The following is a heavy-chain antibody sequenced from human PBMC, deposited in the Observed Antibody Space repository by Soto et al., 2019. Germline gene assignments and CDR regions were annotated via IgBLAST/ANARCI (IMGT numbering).Heavy chain of an antibody. CDR3: AKDHFTDPIPFLAY. V-gene: IGHV3-30*18. Sequence: GGSLRLSCAASGFSFSNYGMHWVRQAPGKGLEWMALISFDGGIHDYADSVKGRFTISRDNSKNTLYLQMNSLRGEDTAVYYSAKDHFTDPIPFLAYGGQGALVPVSS. CDR1: GFSFSNYG. J-gene: IGHJ4*02. CDR2: ISFDGGIH.